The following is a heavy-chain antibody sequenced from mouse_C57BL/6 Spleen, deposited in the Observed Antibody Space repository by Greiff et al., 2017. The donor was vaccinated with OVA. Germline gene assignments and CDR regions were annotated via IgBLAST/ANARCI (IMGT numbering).Heavy chain of an antibody. CDR3: AREALIHAMDY. CDR2: ISYDGSN. J-gene: IGHJ4*01. CDR1: GYSITSGYY. V-gene: IGHV3-6*01. D-gene: IGHD1-2*01. Sequence: EVKLMESGPGLVKPSQSLSLTCSVTGYSITSGYYWNWIRQFPGNKLEWMGYISYDGSNNYNPSLKNRISITRDTSKNQFFLKLNSVTTEDTATYYCAREALIHAMDYWGQGTSVTVSS.